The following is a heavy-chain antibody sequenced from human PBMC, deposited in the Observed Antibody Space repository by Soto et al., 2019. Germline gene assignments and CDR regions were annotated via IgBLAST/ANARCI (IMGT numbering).Heavy chain of an antibody. CDR2: ISAYNGNT. D-gene: IGHD6-13*01. J-gene: IGHJ4*02. Sequence: ASVKVSCKASGYTFTSYGISWERQAPGQGLEWMGWISAYNGNTNYAQKLQGRVTMTTDTSTSTAYMELRSLRSDDTAVYYCARILQISPGASSSWYFDYWGQGTLVTVSS. V-gene: IGHV1-18*01. CDR3: ARILQISPGASSSWYFDY. CDR1: GYTFTSYG.